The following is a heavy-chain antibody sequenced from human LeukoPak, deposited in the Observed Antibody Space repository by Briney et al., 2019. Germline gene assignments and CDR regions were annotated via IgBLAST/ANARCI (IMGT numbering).Heavy chain of an antibody. CDR3: ARDPGLLWFGELWSP. J-gene: IGHJ5*02. V-gene: IGHV3-48*01. D-gene: IGHD3-10*01. Sequence: GGSLRLSCAASGFTFSSYSMNWVRQAPGKGLEWVSYISSSSSTIYYADSVKGRFTISRDNAKNSLYLQMNSLRAEDTAVYYCARDPGLLWFGELWSPWGQGTLVTVSS. CDR2: ISSSSSTI. CDR1: GFTFSSYS.